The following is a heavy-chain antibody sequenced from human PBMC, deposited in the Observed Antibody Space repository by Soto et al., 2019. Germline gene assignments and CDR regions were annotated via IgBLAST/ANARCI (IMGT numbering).Heavy chain of an antibody. CDR1: GYTXTSYG. CDR3: AREQTYYDILTGYRRQDIFDY. J-gene: IGHJ4*02. V-gene: IGHV1-18*01. Sequence: ASVKVSCKASGYTXTSYGISWVRQAPGQGLEWMGWISAYNGNTNYAQKLQGRVTMTTDTSTSTAYMELRSLRSDDTAVYYCAREQTYYDILTGYRRQDIFDYWGQGTLVTVSS. CDR2: ISAYNGNT. D-gene: IGHD3-9*01.